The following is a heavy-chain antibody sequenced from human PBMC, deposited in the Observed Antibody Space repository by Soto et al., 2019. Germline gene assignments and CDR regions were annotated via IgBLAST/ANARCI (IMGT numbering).Heavy chain of an antibody. CDR1: GYIFTAYN. J-gene: IGHJ4*02. V-gene: IGHV1-3*01. Sequence: QVQLVQSGAEVKKPGASVKVSCKASGYIFTAYNIHWVRQAPGQGLEWMGWINVGNGKTIYSQRLQGRVTLTRETSASTVYMELNSLSSEDTAVYYCARDETDWGQGTLVTVSS. D-gene: IGHD1-1*01. CDR3: ARDETD. CDR2: INVGNGKT.